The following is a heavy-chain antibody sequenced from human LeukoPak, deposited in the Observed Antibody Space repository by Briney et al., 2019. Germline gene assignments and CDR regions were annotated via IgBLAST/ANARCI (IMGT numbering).Heavy chain of an antibody. V-gene: IGHV3-21*01. Sequence: PGGSLRLSCAASGFTFSSYSMNWVRQAPGKGLEWVSSISSSSSYIYYADSVKGRFTISRDNAKNSLYLQMNSLRAEDTAVYYCARDRVGGRIVVVPAAFDYWGQGTLVTVSS. D-gene: IGHD2-2*01. J-gene: IGHJ4*02. CDR2: ISSSSSYI. CDR3: ARDRVGGRIVVVPAAFDY. CDR1: GFTFSSYS.